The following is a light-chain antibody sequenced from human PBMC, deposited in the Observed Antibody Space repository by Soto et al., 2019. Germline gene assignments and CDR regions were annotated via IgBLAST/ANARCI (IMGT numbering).Light chain of an antibody. CDR3: ASWEDSLNGWV. CDR1: SSNVGSNT. V-gene: IGLV1-44*01. J-gene: IGLJ3*02. CDR2: SDD. Sequence: QSVLTQPPSASGTPGQRVTISCSGSSSNVGSNTVSWYQQLPGTAPKVLIYSDDQRPSGVPDRFSGSRSGSSASLAISGLKSGEEADYYCASWEDSLNGWVIGGGTKLPVL.